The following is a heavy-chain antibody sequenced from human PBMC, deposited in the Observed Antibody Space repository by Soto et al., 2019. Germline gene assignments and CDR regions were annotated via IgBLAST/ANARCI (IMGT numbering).Heavy chain of an antibody. CDR1: GYTFISYD. CDR3: ARDLSGDNVDY. V-gene: IGHV1-8*01. J-gene: IGHJ4*02. CDR2: MNPNSGNT. Sequence: QVQLVQSGAEVKKPGASVKVSCKASGYTFISYDINWVRQATGQGLEWMGWMNPNSGNTGYAQKFQSSATMTKNTSISTDYRELSRMRSDDTAVYYCARDLSGDNVDYWGQGNLVTVSS. D-gene: IGHD4-17*01.